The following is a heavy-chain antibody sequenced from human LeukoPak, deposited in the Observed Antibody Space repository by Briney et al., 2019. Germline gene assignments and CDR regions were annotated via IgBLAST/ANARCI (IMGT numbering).Heavy chain of an antibody. J-gene: IGHJ6*03. V-gene: IGHV4-38-2*02. CDR3: ARDALGKGYYYYYMDV. D-gene: IGHD7-27*01. CDR2: IYHSGST. Sequence: SETLSLTCVVPSYSISSGYYWGWIRQPPGKGLEWIGSIYHSGSTYYNPSLKSRVTISVDTSKNQFSLKLSSVTAADTAVYYCARDALGKGYYYYYMDVWGKGTTVTVSS. CDR1: SYSISSGYY.